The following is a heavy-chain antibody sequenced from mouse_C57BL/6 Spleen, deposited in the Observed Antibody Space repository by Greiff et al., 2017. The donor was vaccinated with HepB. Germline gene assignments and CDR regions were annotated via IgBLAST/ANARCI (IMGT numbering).Heavy chain of an antibody. V-gene: IGHV2-6-1*01. CDR2: IWSDGST. J-gene: IGHJ1*03. CDR3: ARHKSSYGYFDV. D-gene: IGHD1-1*01. CDR1: GFSFTSYG. Sequence: VQRVESGPGLVAPSQSLSITCTVSGFSFTSYGVHWVRQPPGKGLEWLVVIWSDGSTTYNSALKSRLSISKDNSKSQVFLKMNSLQTDDTAMYYCARHKSSYGYFDVWGTGTTVTVAS.